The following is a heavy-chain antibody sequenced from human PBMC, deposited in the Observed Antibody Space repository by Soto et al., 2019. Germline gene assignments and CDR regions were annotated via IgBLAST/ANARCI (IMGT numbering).Heavy chain of an antibody. CDR3: ARGRWSTFDP. J-gene: IGHJ5*02. CDR1: GDSVSSNNIA. Sequence: SQTLSLTCAVSGDSVSSNNIAWNWLRQSPWRGREWLGRTYYRAKWYNEYAVSVRSRITIKLDTSKNQFSLQLNSVTPEDTAVYCWARGRWSTFDPWGQGAQVTVSS. CDR2: TYYRAKWYN. D-gene: IGHD6-13*01. V-gene: IGHV6-1*01.